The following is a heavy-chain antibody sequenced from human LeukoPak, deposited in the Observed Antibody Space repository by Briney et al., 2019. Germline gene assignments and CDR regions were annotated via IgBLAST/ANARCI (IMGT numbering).Heavy chain of an antibody. CDR3: ARVYRLYDRTQPAGYDI. V-gene: IGHV1-2*02. CDR1: GYNYRDYY. D-gene: IGHD3-22*01. Sequence: ASVKVSCKASGYNYRDYYIHWVRHAPGQGLEWLGWINPQSGGTRYAPRFQGRVTMSSDTSINTAYMELRRLTSDDTAVFYCARVYRLYDRTQPAGYDIWGQGTGVTVSS. J-gene: IGHJ3*02. CDR2: INPQSGGT.